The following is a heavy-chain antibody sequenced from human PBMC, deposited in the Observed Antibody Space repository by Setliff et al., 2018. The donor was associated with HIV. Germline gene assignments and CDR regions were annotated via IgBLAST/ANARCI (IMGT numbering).Heavy chain of an antibody. Sequence: PGGSLRLSCAASGFTFSTYWMGWIRQVPGKGLEWVSTINSAERTFYAKSVKGRFTMTRDTSISTAYMELSRLRSDDTAVYYCAREKKRGYYDSSGYLDYWGQGTLVTVSS. CDR2: INSAERT. D-gene: IGHD3-22*01. CDR3: AREKKRGYYDSSGYLDY. V-gene: IGHV3-53*05. CDR1: GFTFSTYW. J-gene: IGHJ4*02.